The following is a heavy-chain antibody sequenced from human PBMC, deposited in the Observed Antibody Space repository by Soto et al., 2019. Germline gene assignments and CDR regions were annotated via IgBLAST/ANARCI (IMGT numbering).Heavy chain of an antibody. CDR1: GGTFSSYA. CDR2: IIPIFGTA. Sequence: SVKVSCKASGGTFSSYAISWVRQAPGQGLEWMGGIIPIFGTANYAQKFQGRVTITADESTSTAYMELSSLRSEDTAVYYCARVEAHYYGMDVWGQGTTVTVSS. D-gene: IGHD1-1*01. V-gene: IGHV1-69*13. CDR3: ARVEAHYYGMDV. J-gene: IGHJ6*02.